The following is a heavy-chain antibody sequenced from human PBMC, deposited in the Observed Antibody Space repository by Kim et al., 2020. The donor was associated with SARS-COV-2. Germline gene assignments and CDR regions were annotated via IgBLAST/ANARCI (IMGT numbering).Heavy chain of an antibody. CDR1: GGTFSSYA. CDR2: IIPIFGTA. V-gene: IGHV1-69*13. CDR3: ARAGLSLDYDYGDYGWFDP. D-gene: IGHD4-17*01. Sequence: SVKVSCKASGGTFSSYAISWVRQAPGQGLEWMGGIIPIFGTANYAQKFQGRVTITADESTSTAYMELSSLRSEDTAVYYCARAGLSLDYDYGDYGWFDPWGQGTLVTVSS. J-gene: IGHJ5*02.